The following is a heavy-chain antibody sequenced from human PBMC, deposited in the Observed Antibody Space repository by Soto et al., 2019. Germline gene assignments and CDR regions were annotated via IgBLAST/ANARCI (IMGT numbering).Heavy chain of an antibody. J-gene: IGHJ4*02. CDR3: AFDF. CDR2: ISGSGGST. CDR1: GFTFSFYA. Sequence: EVQLLESGGGLVQPGGSLRLSCAASGFTFSFYAMTWVRQAPGKGLEWVSIISGSGGSTLYADSVQGRFTISRDNSKNPLYLQMKSRGAHDTAIYYCAFDFWGQGTLVTVSS. V-gene: IGHV3-23*01.